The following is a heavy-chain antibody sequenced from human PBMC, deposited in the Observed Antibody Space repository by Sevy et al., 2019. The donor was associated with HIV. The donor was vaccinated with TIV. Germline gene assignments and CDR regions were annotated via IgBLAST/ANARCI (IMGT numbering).Heavy chain of an antibody. V-gene: IGHV3-23*01. CDR3: AREGCTRPHDY. CDR1: GFAFYDYS. D-gene: IGHD2-8*01. Sequence: GGSLRLSCAASGFAFYDYSMSWIRQAPGKGLEWVATLSFGCGKINYADSVKGRFTISRDNSKNSFYLQMDNLRVEDTALYGGAREGCTRPHDYWGQGTRVTVSS. J-gene: IGHJ4*02. CDR2: LSFGCGKI.